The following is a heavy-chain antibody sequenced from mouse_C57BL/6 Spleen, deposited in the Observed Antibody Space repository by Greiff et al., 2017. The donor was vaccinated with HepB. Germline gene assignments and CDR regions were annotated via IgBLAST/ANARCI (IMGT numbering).Heavy chain of an antibody. V-gene: IGHV10-1*01. CDR2: IRSKSNNYAT. Sequence: DAGGGLVQPKGSLKLSCAASGFSFNTYAMNWVRQAPGKGLEWVARIRSKSNNYATYYADSVKDRFTISRDDSESMLYLQMNNLKTEDTAMYYCVRQNYGSKGYFDVWGTGTTVTVSS. CDR3: VRQNYGSKGYFDV. J-gene: IGHJ1*03. D-gene: IGHD1-1*01. CDR1: GFSFNTYA.